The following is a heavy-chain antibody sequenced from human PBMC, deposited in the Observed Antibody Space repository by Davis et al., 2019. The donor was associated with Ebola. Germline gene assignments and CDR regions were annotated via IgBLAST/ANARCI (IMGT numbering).Heavy chain of an antibody. D-gene: IGHD4-17*01. CDR2: IKQDGSEK. CDR1: GFTFSSYW. V-gene: IGHV3-7*01. CDR3: ARHAHDYGDYASEGALYYYYYGMDV. J-gene: IGHJ6*02. Sequence: GGSLRLSCAASGFTFSSYWMSWVRQAPGKGLEWVANIKQDGSEKYYVDSVKGRFNISRDNAKNSLYLQMNSLRAEDTAVYYWARHAHDYGDYASEGALYYYYYGMDVWGQGTTVTVSS.